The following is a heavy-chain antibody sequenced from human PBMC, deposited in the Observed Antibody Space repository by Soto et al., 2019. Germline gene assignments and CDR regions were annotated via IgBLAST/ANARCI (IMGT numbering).Heavy chain of an antibody. V-gene: IGHV1-69*15. J-gene: IGHJ3*02. CDR3: AREGYTFGPGAVRGAFDI. CDR2: IIPIFGTT. Sequence: QVQLVQSETEVRKPGSSVKVPCKASGGTFGSNAISWVRQAPGQGLEWMGNIIPIFGTTKNAQNFQDRVTVTADESTNTAYMELSSLTSEDTAIYYCAREGYTFGPGAVRGAFDIWGQGTMVTVSS. D-gene: IGHD1-1*01. CDR1: GGTFGSNA.